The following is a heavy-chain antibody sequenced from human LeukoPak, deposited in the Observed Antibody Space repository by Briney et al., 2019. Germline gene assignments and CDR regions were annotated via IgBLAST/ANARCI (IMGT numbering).Heavy chain of an antibody. CDR2: ISSSSSYI. CDR3: ARDIQWLVPRY. V-gene: IGHV3-21*01. J-gene: IGHJ1*01. D-gene: IGHD6-19*01. CDR1: GFTFSSYW. Sequence: GGSLTLSCAASGFTFSSYWMHWVRQAPGKGLVWVSSISSSSSYIYYADSVKGRFTISRDNAKNSLYLQMNSLRAEDTAVYYCARDIQWLVPRYWGQGTLVTVSS.